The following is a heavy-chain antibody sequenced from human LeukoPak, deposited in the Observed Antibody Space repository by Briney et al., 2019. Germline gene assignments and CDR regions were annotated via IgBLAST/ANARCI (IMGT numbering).Heavy chain of an antibody. Sequence: GGSLRLSCAASGFTFSSYWMTWVRQAPGKGLEWVANIKPDGSDKYYVDSVKGRFTISRDNAKNSLYLQMNSLRAEDTAVYYCARGGYYASGSYDYWGQGTLVTVSS. J-gene: IGHJ4*02. CDR2: IKPDGSDK. CDR3: ARGGYYASGSYDY. CDR1: GFTFSSYW. D-gene: IGHD3-10*01. V-gene: IGHV3-7*02.